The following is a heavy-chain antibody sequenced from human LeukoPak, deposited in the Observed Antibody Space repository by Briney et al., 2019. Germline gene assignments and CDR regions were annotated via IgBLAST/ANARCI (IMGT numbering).Heavy chain of an antibody. CDR1: GFTFDDYG. Sequence: GGSLRLSCAASGFTFDDYGMSWVRLAPGKGLEWVSGINWNGGSTGYADSVKGRFTISRDNAKNSLYLQMNSLRAEDTALYYCARVRDCSSTSCPQSPINYYFDYWGQGALVTVS. D-gene: IGHD2-2*01. J-gene: IGHJ4*02. CDR3: ARVRDCSSTSCPQSPINYYFDY. V-gene: IGHV3-20*04. CDR2: INWNGGST.